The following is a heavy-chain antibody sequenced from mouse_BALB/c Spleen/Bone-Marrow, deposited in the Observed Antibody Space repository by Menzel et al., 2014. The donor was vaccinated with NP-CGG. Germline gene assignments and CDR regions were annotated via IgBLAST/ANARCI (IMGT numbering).Heavy chain of an antibody. CDR1: GLSLTSYG. V-gene: IGHV2-6*02. D-gene: IGHD4-1*01. CDR3: ARTGTYYAMDY. CDR2: IWSDGST. Sequence: VKLMESGPGLVAPSQSLSITCTVSGLSLTSYGVHWVRQPPGKGLEWLVVIWSDGSTTYNSSLKSRLNIRKDNSKSQVFLKVNSLQTDDTAMYYCARTGTYYAMDYWGQGTSVTVSS. J-gene: IGHJ4*01.